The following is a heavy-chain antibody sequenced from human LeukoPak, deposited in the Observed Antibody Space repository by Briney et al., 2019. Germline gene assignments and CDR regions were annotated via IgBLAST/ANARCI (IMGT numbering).Heavy chain of an antibody. J-gene: IGHJ6*02. D-gene: IGHD6-13*01. V-gene: IGHV3-74*01. Sequence: GGSLRLSCAASGFTFSSYWMHWVRQAPGKGLVWVSRINSDGSSTSYADSVKGRFTISRDNAKNTLYLQMNSLRAEDTAEYYCASGGVSSSWYFYYYYYGMDVWGQGTTVTVSS. CDR1: GFTFSSYW. CDR3: ASGGVSSSWYFYYYYYGMDV. CDR2: INSDGSST.